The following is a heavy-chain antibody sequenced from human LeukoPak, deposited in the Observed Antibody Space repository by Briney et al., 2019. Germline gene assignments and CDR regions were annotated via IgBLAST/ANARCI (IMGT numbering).Heavy chain of an antibody. V-gene: IGHV3-74*03. D-gene: IGHD3-10*02. CDR2: IHPDGSIT. CDR1: GFTISNYW. CDR3: AKELDTMFFDY. J-gene: IGHJ4*02. Sequence: GGSLRLSCVGSGFTISNYWMHWVRQAPGTGLVWVSRIHPDGSITTYADSVKGRFTISRDSGRKSVYLQMNSLTTDDTAFYFCAKELDTMFFDYWGQGALVTVSS.